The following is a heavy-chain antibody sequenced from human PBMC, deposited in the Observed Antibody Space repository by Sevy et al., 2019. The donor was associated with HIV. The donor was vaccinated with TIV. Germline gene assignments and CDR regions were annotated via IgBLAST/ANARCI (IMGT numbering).Heavy chain of an antibody. CDR1: GGSISSYY. CDR3: TRVEPPDSSGYYDWYFDL. V-gene: IGHV4-59*01. CDR2: IYYSGST. Sequence: SETLSLTCTVSGGSISSYYWSWIRQPPGKGLEWLGYIYYSGSTNYNPSLKSRVTISVDTSKNQFSLKLSSVTAADTAVYYCTRVEPPDSSGYYDWYFDLWGRGTLVTVSS. J-gene: IGHJ2*01. D-gene: IGHD3-22*01.